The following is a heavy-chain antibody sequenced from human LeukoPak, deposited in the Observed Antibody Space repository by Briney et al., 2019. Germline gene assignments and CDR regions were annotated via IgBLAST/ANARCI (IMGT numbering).Heavy chain of an antibody. CDR3: AKDIVGTYSSNLHYFDY. CDR1: GFTFSSNG. J-gene: IGHJ4*02. V-gene: IGHV3-30*02. CDR2: IWFDQNNK. Sequence: GGSLRLSCAASGFTFSSNGIHWVRQAPGKGLEWVSFIWFDQNNKYYADSVKGRFTISRDNAKNTLYLQMTGLRAEDTALYYCAKDIVGTYSSNLHYFDYWGQGTLVTVSS. D-gene: IGHD6-19*01.